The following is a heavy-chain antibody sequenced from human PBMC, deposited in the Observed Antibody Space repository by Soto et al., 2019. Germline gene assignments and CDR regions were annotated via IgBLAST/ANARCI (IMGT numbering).Heavy chain of an antibody. V-gene: IGHV1-69*08. CDR3: ARDPHYDY. CDR1: GGTFSSYT. Sequence: QVQLVQSGAEMKKPGSSVKVSCKASGGTFSSYTFSWVRQAPGQGLEWMGRIIPILDIANYAQKFQGRVTITVDKSTSTAYMELSSLRSEDTAVYYCARDPHYDYWGQGTLVTVSS. J-gene: IGHJ4*02. CDR2: IIPILDIA.